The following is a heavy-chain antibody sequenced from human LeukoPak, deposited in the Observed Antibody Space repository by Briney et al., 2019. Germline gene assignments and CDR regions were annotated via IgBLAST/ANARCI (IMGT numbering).Heavy chain of an antibody. CDR3: ARATGSPTHWFDP. CDR1: GGSVSSYN. J-gene: IGHJ5*02. Sequence: PSETLSLTCTVSGGSVSSYNWSWMRQPAGKGLEWLGRINTSGNTKYNPSLKSRVTMSLDMSKNQVSLRLSSVTAADTAVYYCARATGSPTHWFDPWGQGTLVTVSS. CDR2: INTSGNT. V-gene: IGHV4-4*07. D-gene: IGHD1-14*01.